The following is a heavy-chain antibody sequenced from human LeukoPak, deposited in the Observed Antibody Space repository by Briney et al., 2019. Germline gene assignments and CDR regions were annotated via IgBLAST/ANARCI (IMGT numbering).Heavy chain of an antibody. Sequence: GGSLRLSCAASGFTFSSYSMNWVRQAPAKGLEWFSYISSSSSTIYYADSVKGRFTISRDNAKNSLYLQMNSLTAKDTAVYYCARDRREVTMIVPFDYWGQGTLVTVSS. V-gene: IGHV3-48*01. CDR3: ARDRREVTMIVPFDY. CDR1: GFTFSSYS. CDR2: ISSSSSTI. J-gene: IGHJ4*02. D-gene: IGHD3-22*01.